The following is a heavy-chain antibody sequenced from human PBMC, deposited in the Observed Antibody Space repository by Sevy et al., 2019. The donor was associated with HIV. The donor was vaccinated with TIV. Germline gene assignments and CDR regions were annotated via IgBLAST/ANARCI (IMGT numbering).Heavy chain of an antibody. Sequence: ASVKVSCKASGYTFTSYAMHWVRQAPGQRLEWMGWINAGNGNTKYSQKFQGRVTITRDTSASTAYMELSSLRSEDTAVYYSATSLAAGGYDYWGQGTLVTVSS. D-gene: IGHD6-13*01. CDR1: GYTFTSYA. CDR3: ATSLAAGGYDY. V-gene: IGHV1-3*01. J-gene: IGHJ4*02. CDR2: INAGNGNT.